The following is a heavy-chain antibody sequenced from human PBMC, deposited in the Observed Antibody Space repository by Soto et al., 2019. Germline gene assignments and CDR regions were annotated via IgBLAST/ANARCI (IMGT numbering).Heavy chain of an antibody. D-gene: IGHD6-13*01. CDR2: IYPGDSET. CDR3: ARTSAAGKYYYGMDF. J-gene: IGHJ6*02. V-gene: IGHV5-51*01. Sequence: GESLKISCKGSGYSFSNYWIVWVRQMPGKGLEWMGIIYPGDSETKYSPSFQGQVTISADKSISTAYLQWSSLKASDTAMYYCARTSAAGKYYYGMDFWGQGTTVTVSS. CDR1: GYSFSNYW.